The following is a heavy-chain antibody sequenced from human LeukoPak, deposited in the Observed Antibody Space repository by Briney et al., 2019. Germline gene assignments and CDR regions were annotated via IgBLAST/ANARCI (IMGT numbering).Heavy chain of an antibody. CDR1: GGSISSSSYY. V-gene: IGHV4-39*01. D-gene: IGHD6-19*01. J-gene: IGHJ4*02. CDR3: ARHGGAKVNHSSGWFLPPWTVANPYYFDY. Sequence: PSETLSLTCTVSGGSISSSSYYWGWIRQPPGKGLEWIGSIYYSGSTYYNPSLRSRVTISVDTSKNQFSLKLSSVTAADTAVYYCARHGGAKVNHSSGWFLPPWTVANPYYFDYWGQGTLVTVSS. CDR2: IYYSGST.